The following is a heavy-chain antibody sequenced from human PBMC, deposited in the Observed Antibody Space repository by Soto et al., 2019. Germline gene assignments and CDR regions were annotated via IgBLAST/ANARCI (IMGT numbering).Heavy chain of an antibody. CDR3: AHIGRQIVTVGGHGGFDY. Sequence: QITLKESGPTLVRPPQTLTLTCTFSGFSLTSGVGVGWIRQPPGKALEWLALIYWDDDKRYSPSLKNRLTSTKEPSKSQVVLTMANVGPLDTAAYFCAHIGRQIVTVGGHGGFDYWGQGTLVTVSS. V-gene: IGHV2-5*02. CDR1: GFSLTSGVG. J-gene: IGHJ4*02. CDR2: IYWDDDK. D-gene: IGHD2-21*02.